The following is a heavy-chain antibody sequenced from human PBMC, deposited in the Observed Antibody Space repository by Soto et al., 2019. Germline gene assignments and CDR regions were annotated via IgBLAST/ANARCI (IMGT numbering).Heavy chain of an antibody. CDR2: INPNSGGT. CDR1: GYTFTGYY. Sequence: ASVKVSCKASGYTFTGYYMHWVRQAPGQGLEWMGWINPNSGGTNYAQKFQGWVTMTRDTSISTAYMELSRLRSDDTAVYYCARAHCTNGVCYNDYWGQGTLVTVSS. CDR3: ARAHCTNGVCYNDY. D-gene: IGHD2-8*01. J-gene: IGHJ4*02. V-gene: IGHV1-2*04.